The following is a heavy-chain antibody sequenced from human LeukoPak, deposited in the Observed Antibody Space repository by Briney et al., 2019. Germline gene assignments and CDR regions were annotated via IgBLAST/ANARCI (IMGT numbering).Heavy chain of an antibody. Sequence: SVKVSCKASGGTFSSYAIIWVRQAPGQGLEWMGRIIPILGIANYAQKFQGRVTITADKSTSTAYMELSSLGSEDTAVYYCARSPRRGYDSIRWFDPWGQGTLVTVSS. D-gene: IGHD5-12*01. J-gene: IGHJ5*02. CDR1: GGTFSSYA. CDR3: ARSPRRGYDSIRWFDP. V-gene: IGHV1-69*04. CDR2: IIPILGIA.